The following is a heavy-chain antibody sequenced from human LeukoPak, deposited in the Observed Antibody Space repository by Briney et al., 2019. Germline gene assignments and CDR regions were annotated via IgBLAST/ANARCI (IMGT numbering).Heavy chain of an antibody. J-gene: IGHJ4*02. D-gene: IGHD4-17*01. V-gene: IGHV3-7*03. CDR3: ARGGDDYGDPTGGYYFDY. CDR1: GFTFSSYW. CDR2: IKQDGSEK. Sequence: GGSLRLSCAASGFTFSSYWMSWVRQAPGKGLEWVANIKQDGSEKYYVDSVKGRFTISRDNAKNLLYLQMNSLRAEDTAVYYCARGGDDYGDPTGGYYFDYWGQGTLVTVSS.